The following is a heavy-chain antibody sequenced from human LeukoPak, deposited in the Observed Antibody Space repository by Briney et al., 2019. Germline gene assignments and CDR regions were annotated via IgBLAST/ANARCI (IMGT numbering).Heavy chain of an antibody. CDR2: IYPGDSET. J-gene: IGHJ4*02. CDR3: VRSRGYSYGYSYYFDY. Sequence: GESLKISCKGSGYSFTTNWIGWVRQMPGKDLEWMGIIYPGDSETRFSPSFQGQVTISADKSISTAYLQWSSLKASDTAMYYCVRSRGYSYGYSYYFDYWGQGTLVTVSS. V-gene: IGHV5-51*01. D-gene: IGHD5-18*01. CDR1: GYSFTTNW.